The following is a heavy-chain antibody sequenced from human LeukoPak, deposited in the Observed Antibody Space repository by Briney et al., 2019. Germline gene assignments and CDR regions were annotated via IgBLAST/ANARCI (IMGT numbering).Heavy chain of an antibody. CDR2: INSDGSST. CDR1: GFTFSSYA. D-gene: IGHD2-2*03. J-gene: IGHJ4*02. Sequence: GGSLRLSCVASGFTFSSYAMHWVRQAPGKGLVWVSRINSDGSSTSYADSVKGRFTISRDNAKNTLYLQMNSLRAEDTAVYYCARGGYCSSTSCTKYYFDYWGQGTLVTVSS. V-gene: IGHV3-74*01. CDR3: ARGGYCSSTSCTKYYFDY.